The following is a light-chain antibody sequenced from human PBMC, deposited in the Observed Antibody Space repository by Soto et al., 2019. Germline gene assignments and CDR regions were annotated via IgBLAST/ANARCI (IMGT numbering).Light chain of an antibody. Sequence: QSVLTQPPSASGTPGQGVTISCSGSSSDIGSNTVNWYQQLPGTAPKLLIYFNNRRPSGVPDRFSGSKSGTSASLAVSGLQSEDEAQYYCAAWDDSLNGPVFGGGTKLTVL. CDR1: SSDIGSNT. CDR2: FNN. CDR3: AAWDDSLNGPV. J-gene: IGLJ3*02. V-gene: IGLV1-44*01.